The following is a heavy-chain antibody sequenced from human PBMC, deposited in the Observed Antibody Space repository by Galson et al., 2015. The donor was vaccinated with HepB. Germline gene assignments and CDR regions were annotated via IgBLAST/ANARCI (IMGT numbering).Heavy chain of an antibody. CDR3: ARSPVETQLWMRADDYFDF. J-gene: IGHJ4*02. D-gene: IGHD5-18*01. CDR2: ISSTGGTT. CDR1: GFSFSSYV. V-gene: IGHV3-23*01. Sequence: SLRLSCAASGFSFSSYVMSWVRQAPGKGLEWVSVISSTGGTTYYADSVKGRFTISRDSFRSTLYLQMNSLRAEDTAVYYCARSPVETQLWMRADDYFDFWGQGTLVTVSS.